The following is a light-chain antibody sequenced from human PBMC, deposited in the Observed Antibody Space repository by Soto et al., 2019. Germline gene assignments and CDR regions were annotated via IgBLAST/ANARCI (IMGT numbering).Light chain of an antibody. V-gene: IGLV1-51*01. CDR1: SSNIGEND. Sequence: QSVLTQPPSVSAAPGQKVTICCSGSSSNIGENDVSWYQQFPGTAPKLLIYGNNKRPSGIPDRFSGSRSGTSATLGITGLQTGDEADYYCGTWDTSLSGGVFGGGTKLTVL. CDR2: GNN. CDR3: GTWDTSLSGGV. J-gene: IGLJ2*01.